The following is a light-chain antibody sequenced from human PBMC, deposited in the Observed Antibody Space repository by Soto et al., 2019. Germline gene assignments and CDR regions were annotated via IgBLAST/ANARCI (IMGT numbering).Light chain of an antibody. Sequence: EVVLTQSPGTLSLSPGERATLSCRASQSVSNNYLAWYQQKPGQSPKLLIFGSSDRATGIPDRFSGSGSGTGFTLTIRSLEPEDFAVYYWQQYGSSPPYTFGQGTKLEIK. V-gene: IGKV3-20*01. J-gene: IGKJ2*01. CDR3: QQYGSSPPYT. CDR2: GSS. CDR1: QSVSNNY.